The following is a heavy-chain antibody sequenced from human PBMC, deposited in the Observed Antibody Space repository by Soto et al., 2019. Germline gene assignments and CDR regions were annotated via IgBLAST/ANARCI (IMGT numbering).Heavy chain of an antibody. CDR1: GYSFTIYD. CDR2: MNPNSGNT. D-gene: IGHD5-12*01. CDR3: AATPLRVETSGYAGGWFDP. Sequence: ASVKVSCKASGYSFTIYDINWVRQAAGQGLEWMGWMNPNSGNTAYAQRFQGRVAMTRNASITTAKMKLKNLRSEETAVYYCAATPLRVETSGYAGGWFDPWGQGTLVTVSS. V-gene: IGHV1-8*02. J-gene: IGHJ5*02.